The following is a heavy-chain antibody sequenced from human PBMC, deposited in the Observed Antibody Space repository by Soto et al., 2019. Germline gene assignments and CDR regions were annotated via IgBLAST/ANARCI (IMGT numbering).Heavy chain of an antibody. J-gene: IGHJ4*02. V-gene: IGHV3-30*09. CDR1: GFTFSSYA. CDR2: ISPDGRIK. CDR3: ARSGGSTSPATRYFEF. Sequence: GGSLRLSCAASGFTFSSYAMSWVRQAPGKGLEWVTVISPDGRIKYYTDSVKGRVAVSRDISQNTLYLQMDSLTAEDTALYYCARSGGSTSPATRYFEFWGRGTLVTVSS. D-gene: IGHD3-16*01.